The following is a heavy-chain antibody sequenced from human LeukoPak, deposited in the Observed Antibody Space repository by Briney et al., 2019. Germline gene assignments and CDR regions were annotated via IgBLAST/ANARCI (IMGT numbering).Heavy chain of an antibody. Sequence: ASVKVSCKASGYTFTSYDINWVRQATGQGLEWMGWMNPNSGNTGYEQKFQGRVTMTRNTSISTAYMELSSLRSEDTAVYYCARVRFLKAFDIWGQGTMVTVSS. D-gene: IGHD3-3*01. V-gene: IGHV1-8*01. J-gene: IGHJ3*02. CDR3: ARVRFLKAFDI. CDR1: GYTFTSYD. CDR2: MNPNSGNT.